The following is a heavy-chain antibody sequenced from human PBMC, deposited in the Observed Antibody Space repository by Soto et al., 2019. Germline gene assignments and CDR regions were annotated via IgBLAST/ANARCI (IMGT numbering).Heavy chain of an antibody. Sequence: QVQLVQSGAEVKKPGSSVKVSCKASGGTFSSYAISWVRQAPGQGLEWMGGIIPIFGTANYAQKFQGRVTITADESTSTADMELSSLRSEDTAVYYCARTRIVGPYYYYYGMDVWGQGTTVTVSS. J-gene: IGHJ6*02. CDR2: IIPIFGTA. D-gene: IGHD1-26*01. CDR1: GGTFSSYA. CDR3: ARTRIVGPYYYYYGMDV. V-gene: IGHV1-69*01.